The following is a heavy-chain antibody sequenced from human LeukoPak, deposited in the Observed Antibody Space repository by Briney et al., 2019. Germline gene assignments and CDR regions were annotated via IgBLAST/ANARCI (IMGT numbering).Heavy chain of an antibody. D-gene: IGHD3-3*01. CDR2: TSYDGSNK. Sequence: GGSLRLSCAASGFTFSSYAMHWVRQAPGKGLEWVAVTSYDGSNKYYADSVKGRFTISRDNSKNTLYLQMNSLRAEDTAVYYCARGTPYYDFWSGYYADYWGQGTLGTVYS. CDR1: GFTFSSYA. CDR3: ARGTPYYDFWSGYYADY. J-gene: IGHJ4*02. V-gene: IGHV3-30*01.